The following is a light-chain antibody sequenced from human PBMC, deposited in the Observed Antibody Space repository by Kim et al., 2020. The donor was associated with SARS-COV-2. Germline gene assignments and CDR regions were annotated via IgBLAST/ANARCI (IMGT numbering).Light chain of an antibody. V-gene: IGKV1-33*01. J-gene: IGKJ2*03. Sequence: ASVGDRVTITCQASQDISNYLNWYQQKPGKAPKLLIYDASNLETGVPSRFSGSGSGTDFTFTISSLQPEDIATYYCQQYDNLPPYSCGQGTKLEI. CDR2: DAS. CDR3: QQYDNLPPYS. CDR1: QDISNY.